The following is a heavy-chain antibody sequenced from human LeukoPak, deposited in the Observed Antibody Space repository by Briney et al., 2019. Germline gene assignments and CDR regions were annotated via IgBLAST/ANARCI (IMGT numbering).Heavy chain of an antibody. CDR2: ISYDGSNK. CDR1: GFTFSSYG. J-gene: IGHJ6*04. Sequence: PGGSLRLSCAASGFTFSSYGMHWVRQAPGKGLEWVAVISYDGSNKYYADSVKGRFTISRDNSKYTLYLQMNSLRAEDTAVYYCAKEPTSYYYYGMDVWGRGTTVTVSS. CDR3: AKEPTSYYYYGMDV. V-gene: IGHV3-30*18.